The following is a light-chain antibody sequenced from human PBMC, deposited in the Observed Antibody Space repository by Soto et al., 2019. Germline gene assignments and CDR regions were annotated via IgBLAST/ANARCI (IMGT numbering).Light chain of an antibody. V-gene: IGKV1-39*01. CDR3: QQSYSTPIT. CDR2: AAP. CDR1: QSISSY. J-gene: IGKJ5*01. Sequence: DLQMTQSPSSLSASVGDRVTITCRASQSISSYLNWYQQKPGKAPKLLIYAAPSLQSGVPSRFSGSGSGTDFTLTISSLQPEDFATYYCQQSYSTPITFGQGTRLEIK.